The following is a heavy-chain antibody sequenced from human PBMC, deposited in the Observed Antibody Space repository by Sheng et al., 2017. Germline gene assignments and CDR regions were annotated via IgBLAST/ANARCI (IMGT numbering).Heavy chain of an antibody. CDR3: ATYGVTTAATDY. Sequence: EVQLVESGGGLVQPGGSLRLSCAASGFTFSSYWMTWVRQAPGKGLEWVANIKQDGSEKYFLDSVKGRFTISRDNAKNSLFLQMNSLRAEDTALYYCATYGVTTAATDYLGQGTLVTVSS. V-gene: IGHV3-7*01. CDR1: GFTFSSYW. CDR2: IKQDGSEK. J-gene: IGHJ4*02. D-gene: IGHD2-15*01.